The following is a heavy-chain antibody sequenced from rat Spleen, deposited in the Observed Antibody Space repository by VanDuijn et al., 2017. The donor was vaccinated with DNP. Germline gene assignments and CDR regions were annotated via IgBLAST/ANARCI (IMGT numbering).Heavy chain of an antibody. V-gene: IGHV5-7*01. J-gene: IGHJ2*01. D-gene: IGHD1-1*01. CDR3: TSAITTVVTWDY. Sequence: EVQLVESGGGLIQPGRSIKLSCAASGFTFGYYYMAWVRQAPTKGLEWVATISYDGSSTYYRDSVKGRFTISRDNAKSTLYLQIKSLRSEDTATYYGTSAITTVVTWDYWGQGVMVTVSS. CDR1: GFTFGYYY. CDR2: ISYDGSST.